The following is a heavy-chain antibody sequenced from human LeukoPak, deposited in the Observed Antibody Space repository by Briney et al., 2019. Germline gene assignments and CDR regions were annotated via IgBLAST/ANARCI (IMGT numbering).Heavy chain of an antibody. D-gene: IGHD1-26*01. V-gene: IGHV3-30*02. CDR2: IRYDGSNK. CDR1: GFTFSSYS. J-gene: IGHJ4*02. Sequence: GGSLRLSCAASGFTFSSYSMNWVRQAPGKGLEWVAFIRYDGSNKYYADSVKGRFTISRDNSKNTLYLQMNSLRAEDTAVYYCAKDASGRIYYFDYWGQGTLVTVSS. CDR3: AKDASGRIYYFDY.